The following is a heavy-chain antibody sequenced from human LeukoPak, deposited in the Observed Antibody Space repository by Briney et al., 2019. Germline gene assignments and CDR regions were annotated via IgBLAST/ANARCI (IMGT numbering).Heavy chain of an antibody. V-gene: IGHV1-69*06. Sequence: ASVKVSCKASGYTFTGYYMHWVRQAPGQGLEWMGGIIPIFGTANYAQKFQGRVTITADKSTSTAYMELSSLRSEDTAVYYCAMAYGDSDLDYWGQGTLVTVSS. CDR2: IIPIFGTA. D-gene: IGHD4-17*01. CDR3: AMAYGDSDLDY. CDR1: GYTFTGYY. J-gene: IGHJ4*02.